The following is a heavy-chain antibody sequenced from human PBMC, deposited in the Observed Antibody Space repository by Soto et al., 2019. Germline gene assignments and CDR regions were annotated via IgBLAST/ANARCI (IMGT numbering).Heavy chain of an antibody. J-gene: IGHJ4*02. D-gene: IGHD4-4*01. V-gene: IGHV3-11*06. CDR3: ARLPYSAYNRHFDY. Sequence: MGCIRKAPGKGLEWVSYINPTSGHINYADSVKGRFTISRDNARNSLYLQMNSLTADDTAMYYCARLPYSAYNRHFDYWGQGTLVTVSS. CDR2: INPTSGHI.